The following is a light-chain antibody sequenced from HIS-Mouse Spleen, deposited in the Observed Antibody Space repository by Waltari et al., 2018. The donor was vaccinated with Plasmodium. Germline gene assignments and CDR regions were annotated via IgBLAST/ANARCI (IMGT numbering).Light chain of an antibody. V-gene: IGLV3-10*01. Sequence: SYELTQPPSVSVSPGQTARITCSGDALPKKYAYWYQRKSGQAPVLVIYGDSKRPSGIPGRFSGAGSGTMATLTISGAQVEDEADYFCYSTDSSGNHRVFGGGTKLTVL. CDR2: GDS. CDR3: YSTDSSGNHRV. J-gene: IGLJ3*02. CDR1: ALPKKY.